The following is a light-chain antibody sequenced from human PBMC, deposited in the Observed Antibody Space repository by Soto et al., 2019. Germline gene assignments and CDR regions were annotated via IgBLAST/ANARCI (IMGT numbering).Light chain of an antibody. V-gene: IGKV3-20*01. Sequence: EITLTQSPGTLSLSPGERATLSCRASQSISSTYLAWYQQKPGQAPRLLIYGASSRATGIPDRFSGSGSGPDFTLTISRLEPEDFVGYYCQHYDTSPLYTFGQGTKLEIK. CDR3: QHYDTSPLYT. CDR2: GAS. CDR1: QSISSTY. J-gene: IGKJ2*01.